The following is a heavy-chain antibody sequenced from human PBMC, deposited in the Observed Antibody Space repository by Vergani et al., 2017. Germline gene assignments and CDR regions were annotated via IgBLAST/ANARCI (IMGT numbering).Heavy chain of an antibody. J-gene: IGHJ3*02. Sequence: QVQLVHSGAEVKKPGSSVKVSCKASGGTFSSYTISWVRQAPGQGLEWMGRVIPILDIANYAQNFQGRVTINAEKSKSTAYMELSSLRSAGMAVYYCAGEGSVFLSGYRTGWAFDIWGQGTMVTVSS. D-gene: IGHD3-3*01. V-gene: IGHV1-69*04. CDR2: VIPILDIA. CDR1: GGTFSSYT. CDR3: AGEGSVFLSGYRTGWAFDI.